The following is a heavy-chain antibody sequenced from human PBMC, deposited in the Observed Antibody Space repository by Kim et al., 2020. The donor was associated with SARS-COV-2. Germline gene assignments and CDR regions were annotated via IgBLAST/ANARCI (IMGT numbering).Heavy chain of an antibody. V-gene: IGHV4-39*07. J-gene: IGHJ3*02. Sequence: SETLSLTCTVSGGSISSSSYYWGWIRQPPGKGLEWIGSIYYSGSTYYNPSLKSRVTISVDTSKNQFSLKLSSVTAADTAVYYCARAPRGGYYSLDAFDIWGQGTMVTVSS. D-gene: IGHD3-22*01. CDR2: IYYSGST. CDR3: ARAPRGGYYSLDAFDI. CDR1: GGSISSSSYY.